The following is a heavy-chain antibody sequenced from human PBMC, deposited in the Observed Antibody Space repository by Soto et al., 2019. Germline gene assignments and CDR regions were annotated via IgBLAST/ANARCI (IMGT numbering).Heavy chain of an antibody. J-gene: IGHJ4*02. Sequence: EAQLVESGGGLVQPGGSLRRSCTGSGIDLSIYWMHWVRQAPGKGLVWVSRINPESTTISYADSVKGRFTISRDNAENTLFLHMNSLSAEDTGVYYCTEDTFGGRDSWGQGTRVTVSS. CDR2: INPESTTI. CDR1: GIDLSIYW. D-gene: IGHD2-15*01. CDR3: TEDTFGGRDS. V-gene: IGHV3-74*01.